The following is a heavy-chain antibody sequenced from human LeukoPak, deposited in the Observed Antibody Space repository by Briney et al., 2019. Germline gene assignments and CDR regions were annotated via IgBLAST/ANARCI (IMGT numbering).Heavy chain of an antibody. V-gene: IGHV4-30-2*01. J-gene: IGHJ5*02. Sequence: SETLSLTCAVSGGSISSGGYSWSWIRQPPGKGLEWIGYIYHSGSTYYNPSLKSRVTISVDRSKNQFSLKLSSVTAADTAVYYCARVSRADLPSIAARGLRDWFDPWGQGTLVTVSS. D-gene: IGHD6-6*01. CDR2: IYHSGST. CDR3: ARVSRADLPSIAARGLRDWFDP. CDR1: GGSISSGGYS.